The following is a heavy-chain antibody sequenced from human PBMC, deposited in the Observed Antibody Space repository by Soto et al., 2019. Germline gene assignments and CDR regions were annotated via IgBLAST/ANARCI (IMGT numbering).Heavy chain of an antibody. CDR1: GTIFSSYT. V-gene: IGHV1-69*08. CDR3: ARGLGGRMDD. D-gene: IGHD3-16*01. J-gene: IGHJ6*02. CDR2: IIPILGET. Sequence: QVQLVQSGAEVKKPGSSVRVSCKASGTIFSSYTISWVRQAPGQGLEWMGRIIPILGETNSAQKFQGRVTITADKSTNTAYMELNSLRLEDTALYYCARGLGGRMDDWGQGNTVTVSS.